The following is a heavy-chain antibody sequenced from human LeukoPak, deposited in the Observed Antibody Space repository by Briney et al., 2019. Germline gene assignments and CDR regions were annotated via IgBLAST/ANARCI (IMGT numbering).Heavy chain of an antibody. CDR3: ARASSSSLLTFDY. D-gene: IGHD2-15*01. J-gene: IGHJ4*02. CDR2: IKQDGSQK. V-gene: IGHV3-7*01. Sequence: GGSLRLSCAASGFTSGSYWMNWVRQAPGKGLDWVAIIKQDGSQKFYLDSVRGRFTISTDTANNSLYLLMNSLRAEDTAVYYCARASSSSLLTFDYWGQGTLVTVSS. CDR1: GFTSGSYW.